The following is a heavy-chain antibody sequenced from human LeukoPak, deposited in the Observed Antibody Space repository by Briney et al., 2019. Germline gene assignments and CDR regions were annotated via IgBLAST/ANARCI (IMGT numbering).Heavy chain of an antibody. D-gene: IGHD6-13*01. Sequence: SETLSLTCAVYGGSFSGYYWSWIRQPPGKGLEWIGEINHSGSTNYNPSLKSRVTISVDTSKNQFSLKLSSVTATDTAVYYCAREKVRLGSSWYVTEYGMDVWGQGTTVTVSS. V-gene: IGHV4-34*01. CDR1: GGSFSGYY. CDR2: INHSGST. J-gene: IGHJ6*02. CDR3: AREKVRLGSSWYVTEYGMDV.